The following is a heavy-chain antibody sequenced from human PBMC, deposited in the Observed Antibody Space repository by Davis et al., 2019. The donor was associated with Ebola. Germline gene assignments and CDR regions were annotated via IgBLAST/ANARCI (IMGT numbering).Heavy chain of an antibody. CDR3: ARADGFSSSWYLFDY. D-gene: IGHD6-13*01. CDR2: ISFDESTH. Sequence: PGGSLRLSCAASGFTFSNYAMNWVRQSPGKGLEGVAAISFDESTHYYAASVKGRFTISRDNSENTLYLQMNGLRAEDTAVYYCARADGFSSSWYLFDYWGQGTLVTVSS. J-gene: IGHJ4*02. V-gene: IGHV3-30-3*01. CDR1: GFTFSNYA.